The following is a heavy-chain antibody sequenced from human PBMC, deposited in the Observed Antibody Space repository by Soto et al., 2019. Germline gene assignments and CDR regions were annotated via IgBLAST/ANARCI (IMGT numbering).Heavy chain of an antibody. CDR3: ARRPPIGPYSSSWKNNWFDP. Sequence: SETLSLTCTVSGGSISSSSYYWGWIRQPPGKGLEWIGSIYYSGSTYYNPSLKSRVTITVDTSKNQFSLKLSSVTAADTAVYYCARRPPIGPYSSSWKNNWFDPWGQGTLVTVSS. V-gene: IGHV4-39*01. CDR2: IYYSGST. J-gene: IGHJ5*02. D-gene: IGHD6-13*01. CDR1: GGSISSSSYY.